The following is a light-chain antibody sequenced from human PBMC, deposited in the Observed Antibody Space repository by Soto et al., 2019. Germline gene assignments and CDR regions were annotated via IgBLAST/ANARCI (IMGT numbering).Light chain of an antibody. Sequence: DIVMTQSPDSLAVSLGERPPINCEPSQPILNSSKNKNSLAWSQVKPGQPPKVLIYWASTRASGIPERFSGSGSGTNFTLTITSLQAEDVAVYFCQHYSTTPLTFGGGTKVEIK. CDR2: WAS. CDR1: QPILNSSKNKNS. J-gene: IGKJ4*01. CDR3: QHYSTTPLT. V-gene: IGKV4-1*01.